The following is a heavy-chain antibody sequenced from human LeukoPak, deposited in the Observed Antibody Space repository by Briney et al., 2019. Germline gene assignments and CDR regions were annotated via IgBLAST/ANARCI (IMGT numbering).Heavy chain of an antibody. CDR2: IYISGST. D-gene: IGHD3-10*01. J-gene: IGHJ4*02. CDR3: ARGRPRGIGYYFDS. Sequence: SETLSLTCTVSGGSISSGSYYWSWIRQPAGQGLEWIGRIYISGSTNYNPSLKSRVTISVDTSKNQFSLKLSSVTAADTAVYYCARGRPRGIGYYFDSWGQGTLVTVSS. CDR1: GGSISSGSYY. V-gene: IGHV4-61*02.